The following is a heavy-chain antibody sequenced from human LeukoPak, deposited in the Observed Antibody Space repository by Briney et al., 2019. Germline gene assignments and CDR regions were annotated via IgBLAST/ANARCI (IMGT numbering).Heavy chain of an antibody. J-gene: IGHJ4*02. V-gene: IGHV3-23*01. CDR2: ISGSGGST. CDR3: AKSGSCYSCFDY. CDR1: GFTFSSYW. D-gene: IGHD2-15*01. Sequence: GGSLRLSCAASGFTFSSYWMSWVRQAPGKGLEWVSAISGSGGSTYYADSVKGRFTISRDNSKNTLYLQMNSLRAEDTAVYYCAKSGSCYSCFDYWGQGTLVTVSS.